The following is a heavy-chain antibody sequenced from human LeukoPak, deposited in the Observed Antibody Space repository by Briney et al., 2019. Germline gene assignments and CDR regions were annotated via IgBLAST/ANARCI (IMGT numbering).Heavy chain of an antibody. D-gene: IGHD3-9*01. CDR3: ARDARRYFDWYNWFDP. V-gene: IGHV3-48*02. CDR1: GFTFSSYS. J-gene: IGHJ5*02. CDR2: ISSSSSTI. Sequence: GRSLRLSCAVSGFTFSSYSMNWVRQAPGKGLEWVSYISSSSSTIYYADSVKGRFTISRDNAKNSLYLQMNSLRDEDTAVYYCARDARRYFDWYNWFDPWGQGTLVTVSS.